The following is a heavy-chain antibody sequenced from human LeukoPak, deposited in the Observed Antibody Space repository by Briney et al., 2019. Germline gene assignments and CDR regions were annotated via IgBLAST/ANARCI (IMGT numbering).Heavy chain of an antibody. CDR2: IVSGGST. CDR3: ARLLRGAFDI. Sequence: GGSLRLSCAASGFTFSSYAMSWVRQAPGKGLEWVSVIVSGGSTYSADSVKGRFTISRDNSKDTVNLQMNSLRAEDTAAYYCARLLRGAFDIWGQGTMVTVSS. CDR1: GFTFSSYA. V-gene: IGHV3-66*04. J-gene: IGHJ3*02.